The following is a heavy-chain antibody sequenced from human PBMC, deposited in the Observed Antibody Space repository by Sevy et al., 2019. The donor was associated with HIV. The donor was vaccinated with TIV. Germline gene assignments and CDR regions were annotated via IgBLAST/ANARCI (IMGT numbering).Heavy chain of an antibody. Sequence: GGSLRLSCAASGFTFNDYYMTWIRQAPGKGLEWVSYISNSGNTIKYADSVKGRFTISRDNAKNSLYLQMNSLRAEDTAVYYCAREVSSSRGDLDNWGQGTLLTVSS. J-gene: IGHJ4*02. D-gene: IGHD6-13*01. CDR2: ISNSGNTI. V-gene: IGHV3-11*01. CDR1: GFTFNDYY. CDR3: AREVSSSRGDLDN.